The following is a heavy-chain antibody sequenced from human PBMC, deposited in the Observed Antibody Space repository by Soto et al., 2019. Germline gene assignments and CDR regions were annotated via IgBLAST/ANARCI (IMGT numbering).Heavy chain of an antibody. CDR2: IGTAGDT. Sequence: EVQLVESGGGLVQPGGSLRLSCAASGFTFSSYDMHWVRQATGKGLEWVSAIGTAGDTYYPGSVEGRFTISRENAKNSLYLQMNSLRAGDTAVYYCAREAGGYGMDVWGQGTTVTVSS. D-gene: IGHD3-16*01. CDR3: AREAGGYGMDV. V-gene: IGHV3-13*01. CDR1: GFTFSSYD. J-gene: IGHJ6*02.